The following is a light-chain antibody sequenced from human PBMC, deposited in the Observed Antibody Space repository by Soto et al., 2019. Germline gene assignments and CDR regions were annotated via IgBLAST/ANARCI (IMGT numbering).Light chain of an antibody. Sequence: SYELAQPPSVSVAPGKTASITCGGNNIGSKSVLWYQQKAGQAPVLVIYYDRYRPSGIPERFSGSNSGNTATLTISRVEAGDEADYHCQVWDSRSDKGVFGGGTQLTVL. V-gene: IGLV3-21*04. J-gene: IGLJ3*02. CDR1: NIGSKS. CDR3: QVWDSRSDKGV. CDR2: YDR.